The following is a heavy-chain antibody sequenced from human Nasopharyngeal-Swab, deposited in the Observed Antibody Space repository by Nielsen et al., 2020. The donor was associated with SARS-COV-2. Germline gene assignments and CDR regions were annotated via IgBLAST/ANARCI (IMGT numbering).Heavy chain of an antibody. V-gene: IGHV4-4*02. D-gene: IGHD6-6*01. CDR1: GRSISGTDW. CDR3: ASSSSEKRGHDS. Sequence: SETLSLTCAVSGRSISGTDWWSWVRQPPGKGLEWIGETSPYGGTNYNPSLKSRVIVSVDRSKTQFSLSLNSVTAADTAVYYCASSSSEKRGHDSWGQGTLVTVSS. J-gene: IGHJ4*02. CDR2: TSPYGGT.